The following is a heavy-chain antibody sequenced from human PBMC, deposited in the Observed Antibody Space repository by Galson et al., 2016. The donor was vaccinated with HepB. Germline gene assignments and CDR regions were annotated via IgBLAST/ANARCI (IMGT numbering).Heavy chain of an antibody. CDR1: GFTFSSYA. Sequence: SLRLSCAVYGFTFSSYAMSWVRQAPGKGLEWVSGVSGSGGVTNYADSVKGRFTISRDNSKNTLYPQMNSLRAEDTAVYYCAKSISPYSSNNNWFDPWGQGTLATVSS. J-gene: IGHJ5*02. CDR2: VSGSGGVT. V-gene: IGHV3-23*01. CDR3: AKSISPYSSNNNWFDP. D-gene: IGHD6-13*01.